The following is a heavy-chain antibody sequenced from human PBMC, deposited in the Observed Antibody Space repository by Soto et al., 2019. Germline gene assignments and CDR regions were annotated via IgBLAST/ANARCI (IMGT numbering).Heavy chain of an antibody. Sequence: QEQLVQSGAEVKKPGSSVKVSCKDSGGLFSSFAISWVRQAPGQGLEWMGGIIAVFGTTNYAQKFQGRVTITADESTNTAYRELSNLTSDDTAMYYCARGGGPYVWSNEFWGQGTQVTVSS. D-gene: IGHD3-16*01. CDR2: IIAVFGTT. J-gene: IGHJ4*02. CDR3: ARGGGPYVWSNEF. CDR1: GGLFSSFA. V-gene: IGHV1-69*01.